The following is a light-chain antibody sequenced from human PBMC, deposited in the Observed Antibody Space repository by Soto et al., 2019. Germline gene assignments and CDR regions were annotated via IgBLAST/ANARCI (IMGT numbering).Light chain of an antibody. CDR3: QQLNSYPIT. CDR1: QGISSY. Sequence: DIQLTQSPSFLSASVGDRVTITCRASQGISSYLAWYQQKPGKAPKLLIYGASTLQSGVPSRFSGSGSGTEFTLTISILQPEDFATYYCQQLNSYPITFGQGTRLEIK. J-gene: IGKJ5*01. CDR2: GAS. V-gene: IGKV1-9*01.